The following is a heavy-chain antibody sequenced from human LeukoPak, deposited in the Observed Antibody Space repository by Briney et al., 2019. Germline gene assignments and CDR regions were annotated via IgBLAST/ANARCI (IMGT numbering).Heavy chain of an antibody. Sequence: GGSLRLSCAASGFTFSNAWMNWVRQAPGKGLEWVGRIKSKTDGGTTDFAAPVKGRFTISRDDSKNTLYLQMSSLKTEDTAVYYCTTDTYYDYVWGSYGSDYWGQGTLVTVSS. CDR2: IKSKTDGGTT. J-gene: IGHJ4*02. D-gene: IGHD3-16*01. CDR1: GFTFSNAW. V-gene: IGHV3-15*07. CDR3: TTDTYYDYVWGSYGSDY.